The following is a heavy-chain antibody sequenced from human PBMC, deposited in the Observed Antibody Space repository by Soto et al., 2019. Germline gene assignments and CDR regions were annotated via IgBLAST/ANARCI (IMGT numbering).Heavy chain of an antibody. V-gene: IGHV1-18*01. J-gene: IGHJ6*02. CDR3: ARWPSTMIVVVISPYGMDV. D-gene: IGHD3-22*01. Sequence: ASVKVSCKASGYTFTSYGISWVRQAPGQGLEWMGWISAYNGNTNYAQKLQGRVTMTTDTSTSTAYMELRSLRSDDTAVYYCARWPSTMIVVVISPYGMDVWGQGTTVTVSS. CDR1: GYTFTSYG. CDR2: ISAYNGNT.